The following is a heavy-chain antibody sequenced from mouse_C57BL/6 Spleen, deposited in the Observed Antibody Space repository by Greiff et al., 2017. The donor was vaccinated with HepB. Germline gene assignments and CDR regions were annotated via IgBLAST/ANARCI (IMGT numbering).Heavy chain of an antibody. J-gene: IGHJ2*01. CDR2: IYPRDGST. Sequence: VKLMESGPELVKPGASVKLSCKASGYTFTSYDINWVKQRPGQGLEWIGWIYPRDGSTKYNEKFKGKATLTVDTSSSTAYMELHSLTSEDSAVYFCANSFITTVVARGDWGQGTTLTVSA. D-gene: IGHD1-1*01. V-gene: IGHV1-85*01. CDR3: ANSFITTVVARGD. CDR1: GYTFTSYD.